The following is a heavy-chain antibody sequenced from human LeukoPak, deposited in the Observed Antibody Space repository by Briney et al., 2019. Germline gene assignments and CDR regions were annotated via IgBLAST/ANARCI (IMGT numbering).Heavy chain of an antibody. CDR1: GGTFSSYA. CDR3: AREGDGYNYDGNTPDAFDI. J-gene: IGHJ3*02. Sequence: GASVKVSCKASGGTFSSYAISWVRQAPGQGLEWMGGIIPIFGTTNYAQKFQDRVTITADKSTSTAYMELSSLRSEDTAVYYCAREGDGYNYDGNTPDAFDIWGQGTMVTVSS. D-gene: IGHD5-24*01. V-gene: IGHV1-69*06. CDR2: IIPIFGTT.